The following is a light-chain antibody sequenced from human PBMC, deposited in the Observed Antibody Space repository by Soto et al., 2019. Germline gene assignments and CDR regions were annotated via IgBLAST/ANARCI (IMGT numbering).Light chain of an antibody. J-gene: IGLJ3*02. Sequence: QSALTPPASVSGSPGQSITISCTGTSSDVGTYNLVSWYQQHPGRAPKLIIYEVDSRTSGISDRFSGSKSGNTASLTISGLQPEDEADYYCSSFTNTNSLEDWVFGGGTQLTVL. CDR3: SSFTNTNSLEDWV. V-gene: IGLV2-14*02. CDR2: EVD. CDR1: SSDVGTYNL.